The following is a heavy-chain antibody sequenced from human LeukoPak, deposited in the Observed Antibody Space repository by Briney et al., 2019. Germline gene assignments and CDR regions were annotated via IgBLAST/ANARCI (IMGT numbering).Heavy chain of an antibody. CDR2: IIPILGIA. D-gene: IGHD5-12*01. J-gene: IGHJ4*02. Sequence: GASVKVSCKASGGTFSSYAISWVRQALGQGLEWMGRIIPILGIANYAQKFQGRVTITADKSTSTAYMELSSLRSEDTAVYYCARAGYSGEGFDYWGQGTLVTVSS. CDR1: GGTFSSYA. CDR3: ARAGYSGEGFDY. V-gene: IGHV1-69*04.